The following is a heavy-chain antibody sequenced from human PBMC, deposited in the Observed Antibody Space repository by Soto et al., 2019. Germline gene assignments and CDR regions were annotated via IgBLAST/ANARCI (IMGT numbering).Heavy chain of an antibody. Sequence: QITLKESGPTLVKPTQTLTLTCTFSGFSLTTDRVGVGWIRQPPGEALEWLAVIYWDDSKPYRPSLESRLTITKDTSKNQVALTMTNMDSLDTAPYYCAHAYGGRSLYWGQGTLVTVSS. V-gene: IGHV2-5*02. CDR2: IYWDDSK. CDR3: AHAYGGRSLY. CDR1: GFSLTTDRVG. J-gene: IGHJ4*02. D-gene: IGHD1-26*01.